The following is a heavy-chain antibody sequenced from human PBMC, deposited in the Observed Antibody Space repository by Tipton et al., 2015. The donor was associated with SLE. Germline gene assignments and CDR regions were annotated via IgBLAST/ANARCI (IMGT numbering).Heavy chain of an antibody. V-gene: IGHV3-30*04. Sequence: SLRLSCAASGFTFSSFTLHWVRQAPGKGLEWVAVVSKEGGNTHYAESVKGRFTISRDDSKNTLYLQLNSLRAEDTAVYYCVRDHDNASGSDWFDPWGQGTLVTVSS. CDR3: VRDHDNASGSDWFDP. CDR2: VSKEGGNT. J-gene: IGHJ5*02. D-gene: IGHD3-10*01. CDR1: GFTFSSFT.